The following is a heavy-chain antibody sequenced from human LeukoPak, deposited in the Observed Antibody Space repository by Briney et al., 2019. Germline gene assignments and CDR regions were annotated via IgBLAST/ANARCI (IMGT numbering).Heavy chain of an antibody. D-gene: IGHD3-10*01. Sequence: PAGSLTLTCAASGFTFTNTWMTWVRHPPPPGLEWVGRIKSKTDGGTTDYAAPVKGSFTISRDDSKNTLYLQMNSTTTEDTADYYCTTGRDGSGSRFDYWGQGTRVTVP. V-gene: IGHV3-15*01. J-gene: IGHJ4*02. CDR1: GFTFTNTW. CDR2: IKSKTDGGTT. CDR3: TTGRDGSGSRFDY.